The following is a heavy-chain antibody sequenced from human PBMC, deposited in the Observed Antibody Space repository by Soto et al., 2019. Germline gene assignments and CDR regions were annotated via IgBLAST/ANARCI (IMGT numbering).Heavy chain of an antibody. Sequence: SETLSHTCTVSGASSSSYYGIWIRQPPGKGLEWIGYIYYSGSTNYNPSLKSRVTISVDTSKNQFSLKLSSVTAADTAVYYCARRIIVGATWWFDPWGQGTLVTVS. CDR1: GASSSSYY. D-gene: IGHD1-26*01. CDR2: IYYSGST. J-gene: IGHJ5*02. CDR3: ARRIIVGATWWFDP. V-gene: IGHV4-59*01.